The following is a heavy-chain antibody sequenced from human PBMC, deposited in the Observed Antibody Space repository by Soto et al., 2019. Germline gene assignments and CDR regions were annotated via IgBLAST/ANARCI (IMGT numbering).Heavy chain of an antibody. V-gene: IGHV3-48*02. J-gene: IGHJ6*02. CDR3: ATEGHCSITSCYFGHHRMED. CDR2: ISSSSSTI. CDR1: GFTFSSYS. Sequence: GGSLILSWASSGFTFSSYSMNWVRQAPGKGLEWVSYISSSSSTIYYADSVKGRFTISRDNAKNSLYLPMNSLRDEDTAVYHSATEGHCSITSCYFGHHRMEDCGQ. D-gene: IGHD2-2*01.